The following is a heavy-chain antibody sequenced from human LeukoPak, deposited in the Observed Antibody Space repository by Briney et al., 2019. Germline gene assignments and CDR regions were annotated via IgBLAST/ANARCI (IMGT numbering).Heavy chain of an antibody. D-gene: IGHD2-15*01. CDR3: ASCSGGSCDDAFDI. V-gene: IGHV4-39*01. CDR2: IYYSGST. Sequence: SETLSLTCTVSGGSISSSSYYWGWIRQPPGKGLEWVGSIYYSGSTYYNPSLKRRVTICVDTSKKQFSLKLSSLTAADTAVYYCASCSGGSCDDAFDIWGQGTMVTVSS. J-gene: IGHJ3*02. CDR1: GGSISSSSYY.